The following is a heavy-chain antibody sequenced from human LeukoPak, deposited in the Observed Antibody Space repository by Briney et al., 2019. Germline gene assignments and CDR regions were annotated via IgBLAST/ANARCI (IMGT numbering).Heavy chain of an antibody. CDR1: GYTFNGYY. V-gene: IGHV1-2*02. Sequence: ASVKVSCKASGYTFNGYYIHWVRQAPGHGLEWLGWLNPNSGRTRFAQRFQGRVTMTRDTSISTAYMELSRLRSDDTAVYYCARDPGLTYDYGDYYYYYYMDVWGKGTTVTVSS. CDR2: LNPNSGRT. D-gene: IGHD4-17*01. J-gene: IGHJ6*03. CDR3: ARDPGLTYDYGDYYYYYYMDV.